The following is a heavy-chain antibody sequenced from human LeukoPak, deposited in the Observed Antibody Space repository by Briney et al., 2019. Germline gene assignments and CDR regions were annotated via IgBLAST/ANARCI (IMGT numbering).Heavy chain of an antibody. Sequence: PGGSLRLSCAASGFTFSSYAMSWVRQAPGKGLEWVSASSGSGGSTYYADSVKGRFTISRDNSKNTLYLQMNSLRAEDTAVYYCASPPGIAAAGIYYYYYYMDVWGKGTTVTVSS. D-gene: IGHD6-13*01. V-gene: IGHV3-23*01. CDR2: SSGSGGST. CDR3: ASPPGIAAAGIYYYYYYMDV. CDR1: GFTFSSYA. J-gene: IGHJ6*03.